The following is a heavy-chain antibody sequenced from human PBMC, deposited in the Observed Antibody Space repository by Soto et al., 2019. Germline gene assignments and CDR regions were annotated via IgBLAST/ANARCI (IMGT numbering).Heavy chain of an antibody. V-gene: IGHV4-39*07. CDR2: IYHDRST. D-gene: IGHD6-19*01. CDR3: ARAHSSGRTFDS. J-gene: IGHJ4*02. Sequence: SETLSLTCTVSGDSMSSSFFYWSWIRQPPGKGLEWMGYIYHDRSTYYSPSLKSRLTISVDTSKNQFSLKLNSVTAADTSVYYCARAHSSGRTFDSWGQGVLVTVSS. CDR1: GDSMSSSFFY.